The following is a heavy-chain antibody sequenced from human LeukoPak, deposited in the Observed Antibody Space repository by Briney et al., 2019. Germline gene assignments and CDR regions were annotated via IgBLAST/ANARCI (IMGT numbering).Heavy chain of an antibody. J-gene: IGHJ4*02. CDR3: ARHDHGYSSGRFDY. D-gene: IGHD5-18*01. CDR2: VSYSGDT. CDR1: GGSINTYY. Sequence: SETLSLTCTVSGGSINTYYRSWLRQPPGKGLEWIGFVSYSGDTDYNPSLKGRVTLSVDLSKNHFSLKLSSVTAADTAVYYCARHDHGYSSGRFDYWGQGTLVTVSS. V-gene: IGHV4-59*01.